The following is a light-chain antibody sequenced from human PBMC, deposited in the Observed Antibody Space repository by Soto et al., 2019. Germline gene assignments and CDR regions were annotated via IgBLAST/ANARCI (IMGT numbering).Light chain of an antibody. V-gene: IGKV3-20*01. Sequence: EVVLTQSPGTLSLSPGEGATLSCRASQSVSNRYFAWYQQKPGQAPRLLIYRVSSRATGIPDRFSGSGSGTDFTLTISRLEPEDFAVYYCQQYGSSPQTFGQGTKVDIK. CDR2: RVS. CDR3: QQYGSSPQT. CDR1: QSVSNRY. J-gene: IGKJ1*01.